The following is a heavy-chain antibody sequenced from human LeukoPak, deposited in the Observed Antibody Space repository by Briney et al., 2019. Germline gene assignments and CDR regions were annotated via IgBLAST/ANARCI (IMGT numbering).Heavy chain of an antibody. Sequence: LSLTSAVYSGTFNSYQWNWIPQPPRKGLEWVAVISFDGSNKYYADSVKGRFTISRDNSKNTLYLKMNSLRVEDTAVYYCGRAGFYGSGSHCDYWGQGTLVTVSS. D-gene: IGHD3-10*01. CDR1: SGTFNSYQ. CDR3: GRAGFYGSGSHCDY. V-gene: IGHV3-30-3*01. CDR2: ISFDGSNK. J-gene: IGHJ4*02.